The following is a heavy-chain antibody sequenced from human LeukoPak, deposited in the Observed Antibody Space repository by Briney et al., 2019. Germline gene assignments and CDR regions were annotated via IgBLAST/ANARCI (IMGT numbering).Heavy chain of an antibody. CDR3: ARDAGQQLVTSAFDI. J-gene: IGHJ3*02. V-gene: IGHV3-21*01. CDR2: ISSSSLYI. CDR1: GFTFSSYS. Sequence: GSLRLSCAASGFTFSSYSMNWVRQAPGKGLEWVASISSSSLYIYYADSVEGRFTVSRDNTKNSLYVQKNSLRAEDTGVYYCARDAGQQLVTSAFDIWGQGTMVTVSS. D-gene: IGHD6-13*01.